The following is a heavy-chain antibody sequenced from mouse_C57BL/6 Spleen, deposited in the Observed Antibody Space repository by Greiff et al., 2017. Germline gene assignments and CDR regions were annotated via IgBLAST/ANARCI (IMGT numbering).Heavy chain of an antibody. V-gene: IGHV1-55*01. Sequence: QVQLKQPGAELVKPGASVKMSCKASGYTFTSYWITWVKQRPGQGLEWIGDIYPGSGSTNYNEKFKSKATLTVDTSSSTAYMQLSSLTSEDSAVYYCARSDYDYDALYAMDYWGQGTSVTVSS. J-gene: IGHJ4*01. D-gene: IGHD2-4*01. CDR1: GYTFTSYW. CDR2: IYPGSGST. CDR3: ARSDYDYDALYAMDY.